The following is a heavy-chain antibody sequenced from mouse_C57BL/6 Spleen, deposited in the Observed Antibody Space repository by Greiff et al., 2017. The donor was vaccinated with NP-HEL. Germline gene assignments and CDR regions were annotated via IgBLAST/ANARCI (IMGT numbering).Heavy chain of an antibody. CDR3: ARDRELRLLDY. CDR2: ISDGGSYT. D-gene: IGHD3-2*02. CDR1: GFTFSSYA. J-gene: IGHJ4*01. Sequence: DVKLVESGGGLVKPGGSLKLSCAASGFTFSSYAMSWVRQTPEKRLEWVATISDGGSYTYYPDNVKGRFTISRDNAKNNLYLQMSHLKSEDTAMYYCARDRELRLLDYWGQGTSVTVSS. V-gene: IGHV5-4*01.